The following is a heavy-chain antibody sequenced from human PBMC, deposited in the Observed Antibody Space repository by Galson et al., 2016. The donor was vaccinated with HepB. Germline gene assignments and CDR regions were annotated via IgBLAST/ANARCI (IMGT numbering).Heavy chain of an antibody. CDR3: ARAESSSSTLGY. CDR2: IYRIGST. J-gene: IGHJ4*02. CDR1: GGSFSSSNW. V-gene: IGHV4-4*03. D-gene: IGHD6-6*01. Sequence: PETMSPTCAVSGGSFSSSNWWSWIRQHPGKGLEWIGEIYRIGSTNYITSIRSRVTISVDQSKNQFSLKLSSVTAADTAVYYCARAESSSSTLGYRGQGTLVTVSS.